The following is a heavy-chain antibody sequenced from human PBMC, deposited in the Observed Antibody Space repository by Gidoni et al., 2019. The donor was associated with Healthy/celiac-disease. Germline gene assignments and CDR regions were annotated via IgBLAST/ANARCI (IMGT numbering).Heavy chain of an antibody. CDR3: AKDGGGEFDY. V-gene: IGHV3-23*01. CDR2: ISGSGGST. CDR1: GFTFSSYA. Sequence: EVQLLESGGGLVQPGGSLRLSCAASGFTFSSYAMSGVRQDPGKGLEWVAAISGSGGSTYYADSVEGRFTISRAKSKSTLYLQMNSLRAEDTAVYYCAKDGGGEFDYWGQGTLVTVSS. D-gene: IGHD3-16*01. J-gene: IGHJ4*02.